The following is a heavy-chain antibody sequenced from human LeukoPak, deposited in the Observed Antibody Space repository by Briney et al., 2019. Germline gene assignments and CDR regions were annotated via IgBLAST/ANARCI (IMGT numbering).Heavy chain of an antibody. CDR2: IYWDDDK. J-gene: IGHJ3*02. V-gene: IGHV2-5*02. Sequence: SGPTLVNPTQTLTLTCTFSGFSLSTSGVGVGWIRQPPGKALEWLALIYWDDDKRYSPSLKSRLTITKDTSKNQVVLTMTNMDPVDTATYYCAHLDPRDTIFVPKPFDIWGQGTMVTVSS. D-gene: IGHD3-3*01. CDR3: AHLDPRDTIFVPKPFDI. CDR1: GFSLSTSGVG.